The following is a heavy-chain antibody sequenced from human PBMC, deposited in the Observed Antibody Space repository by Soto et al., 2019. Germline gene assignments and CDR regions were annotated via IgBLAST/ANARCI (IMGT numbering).Heavy chain of an antibody. CDR3: ARTTAVPNTLRSRYFFDY. CDR1: GGSISSGGYS. J-gene: IGHJ4*02. D-gene: IGHD1-7*01. Sequence: SETLSLTCAVSGGSISSGGYSWSWIRQPPGKGLEWIGYIYHSGTTNYNPSLKSRVTISVDLSKNRFSLRLSSVTTADTALYYCARTTAVPNTLRSRYFFDYWGQGTLVTVSS. V-gene: IGHV4-30-2*02. CDR2: IYHSGTT.